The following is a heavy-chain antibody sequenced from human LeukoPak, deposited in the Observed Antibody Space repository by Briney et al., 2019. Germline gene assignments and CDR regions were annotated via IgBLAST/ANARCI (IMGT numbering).Heavy chain of an antibody. D-gene: IGHD6-19*01. CDR1: GGTFSSYA. J-gene: IGHJ1*01. CDR2: IIPIFGTA. Sequence: ASVKVSCKASGGTFSSYAISWVRQAPGQGLEWMGGIIPIFGTANYAQKFQGRVTITADKSTSTAYMELSSLRSEDTAVYYCARDGGYSSGTTSGYFQHWGQGTLVTVSS. V-gene: IGHV1-69*06. CDR3: ARDGGYSSGTTSGYFQH.